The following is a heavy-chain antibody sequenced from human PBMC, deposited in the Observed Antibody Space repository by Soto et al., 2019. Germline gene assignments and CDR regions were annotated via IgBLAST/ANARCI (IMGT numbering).Heavy chain of an antibody. CDR3: AASPGGQQPKRTNYYYYYMDV. CDR2: IVVGSGNT. V-gene: IGHV1-58*02. D-gene: IGHD6-13*01. CDR1: GFTFTSSA. J-gene: IGHJ6*03. Sequence: ASVKVSCKASGFTFTSSAMQWVRQARGQRLEWIGWIVVGSGNTNYAQKFQERVTITRDMSTSTAYMELSSLRSEDTAVYYCAASPGGQQPKRTNYYYYYMDVWGKGTTVTVSS.